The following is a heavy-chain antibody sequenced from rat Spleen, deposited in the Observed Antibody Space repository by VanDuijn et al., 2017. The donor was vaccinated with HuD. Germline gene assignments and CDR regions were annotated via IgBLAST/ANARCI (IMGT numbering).Heavy chain of an antibody. CDR2: ISSSGGRT. D-gene: IGHD1-9*01. J-gene: IGHJ2*01. CDR1: GFTFSRFP. CDR3: TRGFTYYGYTYYFDY. V-gene: IGHV5-46*01. Sequence: EVQLVESGGGLVQPGRSMKLSCVVSGFTFSRFPMAWVRQAPTKGLEWVATISSSGGRTYYRDSVKGRFTVSRDNAKSSLYLQMNSLRSEDTATYYCTRGFTYYGYTYYFDYWGQGVMVTVSS.